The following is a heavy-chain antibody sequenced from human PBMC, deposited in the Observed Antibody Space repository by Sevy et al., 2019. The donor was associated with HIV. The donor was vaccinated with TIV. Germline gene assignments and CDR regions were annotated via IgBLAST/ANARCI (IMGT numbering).Heavy chain of an antibody. V-gene: IGHV3-30*02. CDR2: TGYDGSTK. CDR3: AKDLTERYSTSSGDFDY. Sequence: GGSLRLSCAASGFTFNVYGMHWVRQAPGKGLQWVAFTGYDGSTKYYADSVKGRFTKSRENSKNTLYLQMNSLRVEDTAMYYCAKDLTERYSTSSGDFDYWGQGSLVTVSS. J-gene: IGHJ4*02. D-gene: IGHD6-6*01. CDR1: GFTFNVYG.